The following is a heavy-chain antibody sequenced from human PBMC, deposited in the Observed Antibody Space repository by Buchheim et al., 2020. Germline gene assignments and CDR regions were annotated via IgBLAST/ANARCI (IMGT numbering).Heavy chain of an antibody. CDR1: GGTFNSYT. D-gene: IGHD2-15*01. CDR2: IIPIFATP. V-gene: IGHV1-69*06. J-gene: IGHJ6*02. CDR3: ARAPLAEFCTGGTCYPNYGMDI. Sequence: QVQLVQSGAEVKKPGSSVKVSCKASGGTFNSYTINWVRQAPGQGLEWMGGIIPIFATPIYAQRFQGRVTITADKSPSTAYMELSSLRSEDTAVYYCARAPLAEFCTGGTCYPNYGMDIWGQGTT.